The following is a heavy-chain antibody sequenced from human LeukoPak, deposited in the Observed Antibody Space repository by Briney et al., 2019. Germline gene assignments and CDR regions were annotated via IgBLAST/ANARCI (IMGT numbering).Heavy chain of an antibody. CDR2: IWYDGSNK. CDR1: GFTFSSYS. D-gene: IGHD3-9*01. CDR3: ARDSTYYDILTGYPGGYFDY. Sequence: QTGGSLRLSCAASGFTFSSYSMNWVRQAPGKGLEWVAVIWYDGSNKYYADSVKGRFTISRDNSKNTLYLQMNSLRAEDTAVYYCARDSTYYDILTGYPGGYFDYWGQGTLVTVSS. J-gene: IGHJ4*02. V-gene: IGHV3-33*08.